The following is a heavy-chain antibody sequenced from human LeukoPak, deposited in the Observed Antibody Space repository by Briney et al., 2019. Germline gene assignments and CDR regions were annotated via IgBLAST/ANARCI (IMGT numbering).Heavy chain of an antibody. D-gene: IGHD5-12*01. CDR2: INPSGGST. CDR3: ALGVATTPFDY. J-gene: IGHJ4*02. CDR1: GYTFTSYD. Sequence: GASVKVSCKASGYTFTSYDINWVRQAPGQGLEWMGIINPSGGSTSYAQKFQGRVTMTRDTSTSTVYMELSSLRSEDTAVYYCALGVATTPFDYWGQGTLVTVSS. V-gene: IGHV1-46*01.